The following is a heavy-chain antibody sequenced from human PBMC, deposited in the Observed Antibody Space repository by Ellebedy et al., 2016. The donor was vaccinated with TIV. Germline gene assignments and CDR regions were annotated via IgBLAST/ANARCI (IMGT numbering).Heavy chain of an antibody. Sequence: GGSLRLSCAASGFTFSSYSMNWVRQAPGKGLEWVSSITSSSTYIYSADSVKGRFTISRDKAKNSLYLQMNSLRAEDTAVYYCARGLRYGWGLDYWGQGTLVTVSS. V-gene: IGHV3-21*01. CDR2: ITSSSTYI. D-gene: IGHD6-19*01. J-gene: IGHJ4*02. CDR1: GFTFSSYS. CDR3: ARGLRYGWGLDY.